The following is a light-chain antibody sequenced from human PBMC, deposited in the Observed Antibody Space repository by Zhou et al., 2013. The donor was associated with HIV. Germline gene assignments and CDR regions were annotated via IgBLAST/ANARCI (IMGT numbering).Light chain of an antibody. CDR1: HDIHSR. J-gene: IGKJ4*01. V-gene: IGKV1-33*01. Sequence: DIQLTHSPPSLSASIGDRVTITCQASHDIHSRLNWYQQKPGQSPRLLIYDASTLEAGVPSRFSGIGSKTDFTFIINVLRPEDSATYFCQQYDSLPVTFSGGTKVEIE. CDR3: QQYDSLPVT. CDR2: DAS.